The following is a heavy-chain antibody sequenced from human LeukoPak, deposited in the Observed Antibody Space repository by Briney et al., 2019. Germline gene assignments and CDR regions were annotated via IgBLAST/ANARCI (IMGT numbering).Heavy chain of an antibody. D-gene: IGHD3-10*01. V-gene: IGHV1-24*01. CDR1: GYTLTELS. CDR2: IDPEDGET. Sequence: ASVKVSCKVSGYTLTELSMHWVRQAPGKGLEWMGGIDPEDGETIYAQKFQGRVTMTEDTSTDTAYMELSSLRYEDTAVYYCATAKRSFGELLYSGYWGQGTLVSVSS. J-gene: IGHJ4*02. CDR3: ATAKRSFGELLYSGY.